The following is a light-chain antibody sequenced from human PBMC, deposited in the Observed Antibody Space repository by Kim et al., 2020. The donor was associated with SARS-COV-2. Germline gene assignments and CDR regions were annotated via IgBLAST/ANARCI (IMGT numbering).Light chain of an antibody. CDR1: SLRSYY. J-gene: IGLJ2*01. V-gene: IGLV3-19*01. Sequence: SSELTQDPAVSVALGQTVRITCQGDSLRSYYATWYQQKPQAPVLVIYGRNNRPSGIPDRFSGSTSGNTASLTISGAQAEDEADFYCQSRDSGGNVVFGGGTQLTVL. CDR2: GRN. CDR3: QSRDSGGNVV.